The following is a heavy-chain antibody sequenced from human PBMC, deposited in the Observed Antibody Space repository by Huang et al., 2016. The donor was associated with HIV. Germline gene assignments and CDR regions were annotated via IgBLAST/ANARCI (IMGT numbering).Heavy chain of an antibody. CDR2: IGAASGDT. CDR1: GYTFTSYG. D-gene: IGHD3-22*01. V-gene: IGHV1-18*01. J-gene: IGHJ3*02. CDR3: ARDPKYHRIGYYRQRRGIDI. Sequence: QIQLMQSGPDLKQPGASVKVSCKASGYTFTSYGITWVRQAPGQGPEWMVGIGAASGDTKYAQKFQGRVTLTTDTSTNIAYRELRSRRSDDTAKYYCARDPKYHRIGYYRQRRGIDIWGQGTMVIVSS.